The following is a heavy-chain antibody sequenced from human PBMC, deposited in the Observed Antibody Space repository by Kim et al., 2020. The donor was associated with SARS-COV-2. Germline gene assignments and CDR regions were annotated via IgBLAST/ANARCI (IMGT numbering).Heavy chain of an antibody. CDR3: ASNLAAAGYNWFDP. CDR2: INPKSGGT. CDR1: GYTFTGYY. D-gene: IGHD6-13*01. Sequence: ASVKVSCKASGYTFTGYYMHWVRQAPGQGLEGMGWINPKSGGTNYAQKFQGRVTMTRDTSISTAYMELSRLRSDDTAVYYCASNLAAAGYNWFDPWGQGTLVTVSS. J-gene: IGHJ5*02. V-gene: IGHV1-2*02.